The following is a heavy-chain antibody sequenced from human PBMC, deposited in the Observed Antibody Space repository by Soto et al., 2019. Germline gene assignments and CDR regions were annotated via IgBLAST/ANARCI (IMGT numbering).Heavy chain of an antibody. CDR2: IYYSGST. J-gene: IGHJ5*02. Sequence: QVQLQESGPGLVKPSQTLSLTCTVSGGSISSGGYYWTWIRQHPGKGLEWIGYIYYSGSTYDTPSLXSXFTISVDPSKNQFSLKLSSVTAADTAVYYCARSVFPWGQGTLVTVSS. CDR1: GGSISSGGYY. V-gene: IGHV4-31*03. CDR3: ARSVFP.